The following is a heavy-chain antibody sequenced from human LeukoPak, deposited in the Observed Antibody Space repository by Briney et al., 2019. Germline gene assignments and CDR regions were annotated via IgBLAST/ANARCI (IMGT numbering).Heavy chain of an antibody. D-gene: IGHD4-17*01. V-gene: IGHV1-18*01. CDR2: ISAYNGNT. J-gene: IGHJ5*02. CDR1: GYTFTSYG. Sequence: ASVKVSCKASGYTFTSYGTSWVRQAPGQGLEWMGWISAYNGNTNYAQKLQGRVTMTRDTSISTAYMELTGLRSEDTAMYYCARVYGDPDHWGQGTLVTVSS. CDR3: ARVYGDPDH.